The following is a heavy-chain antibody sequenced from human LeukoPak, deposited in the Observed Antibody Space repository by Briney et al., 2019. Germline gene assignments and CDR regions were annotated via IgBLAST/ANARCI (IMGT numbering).Heavy chain of an antibody. CDR1: GFTFSSYS. V-gene: IGHV3-48*02. CDR2: ISSSSTTI. CDR3: ARGYYYEDY. J-gene: IGHJ4*02. D-gene: IGHD3-22*01. Sequence: PGGSLRLSCAASGFTFSSYSMNWVRQAPGKGLEWVSYISSSSTTIFYADSVKGRFTISRDNAKNSVRQQMSSLRDEDTAVYYCARGYYYEDYWGQGTLVTVSS.